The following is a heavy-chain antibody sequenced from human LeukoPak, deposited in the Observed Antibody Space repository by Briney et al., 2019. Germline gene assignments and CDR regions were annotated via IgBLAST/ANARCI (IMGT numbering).Heavy chain of an antibody. J-gene: IGHJ6*02. V-gene: IGHV3-48*03. CDR2: ISSSGSTI. CDR1: GFTFSSYE. D-gene: IGHD6-19*01. Sequence: GGSLRLSCAASGFTFSSYEMNWVRQAPGKGLEWVSYISSSGSTIYYADSVKGRFTISRDNSKNTLYLQMNSLRAEDTAVYYCARAGSSGWRYYYGMDVWGQGTTVTVSS. CDR3: ARAGSSGWRYYYGMDV.